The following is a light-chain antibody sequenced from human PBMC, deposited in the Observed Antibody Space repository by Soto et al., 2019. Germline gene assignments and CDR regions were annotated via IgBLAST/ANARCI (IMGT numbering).Light chain of an antibody. Sequence: EIVLTQSPGTLSLSPGERATLSCRASQSVSNNYLAWYQQKPGQAPRLLIYGASNRATGIPDRFIDGGSGTEFTPTISRLEPEDFAVYYCQQYGSSGTFGQGTKGDI. CDR2: GAS. CDR1: QSVSNNY. CDR3: QQYGSSGT. V-gene: IGKV3-20*01. J-gene: IGKJ1*01.